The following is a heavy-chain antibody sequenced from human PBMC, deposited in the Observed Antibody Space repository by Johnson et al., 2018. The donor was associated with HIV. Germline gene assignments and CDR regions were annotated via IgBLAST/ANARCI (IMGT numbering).Heavy chain of an antibody. CDR2: ISYDGNNK. V-gene: IGHV3-30*04. D-gene: IGHD6-19*01. Sequence: QAQLVESGGGVVQPGRSLRLSCAASGFTFGSYALHWVRQAPGKGLEWVALISYDGNNKYYTDSVKGRFTISRDNSKNTLFLLMSSLRADDTAVYYCARVRRSGWFDNDAFDIWGQGTMVTVSS. J-gene: IGHJ3*02. CDR3: ARVRRSGWFDNDAFDI. CDR1: GFTFGSYA.